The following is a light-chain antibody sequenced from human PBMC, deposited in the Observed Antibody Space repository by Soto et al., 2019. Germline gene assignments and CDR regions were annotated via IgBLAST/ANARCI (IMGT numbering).Light chain of an antibody. Sequence: DIQMTRSPSSLSASVGDRVTITCRASQSISSYLNWYQQKPGKAPKLLIYAASTLQSGVPSRFSGSGSGTDFTLTISSLQPADFATYYCQQSYNTLPTFGQGTKVEIK. CDR3: QQSYNTLPT. J-gene: IGKJ1*01. V-gene: IGKV1-39*01. CDR2: AAS. CDR1: QSISSY.